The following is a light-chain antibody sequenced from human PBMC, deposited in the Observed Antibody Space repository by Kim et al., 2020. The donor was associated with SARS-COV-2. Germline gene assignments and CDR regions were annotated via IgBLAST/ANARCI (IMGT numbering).Light chain of an antibody. V-gene: IGLV2-23*02. CDR1: SSDVGSYNL. CDR3: CSYAGSSTYV. J-gene: IGLJ1*01. CDR2: EVS. Sequence: GQSITISCTGTSSDVGSYNLGSWYQQHPGKAPKLMIYEVSKRPSGVSNRFSGSKSGNTASLTISGLQAEDEAYYYCCSYAGSSTYVFGTGTKVTVL.